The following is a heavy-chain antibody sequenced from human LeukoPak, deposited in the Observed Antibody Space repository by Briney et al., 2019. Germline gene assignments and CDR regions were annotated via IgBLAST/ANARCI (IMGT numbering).Heavy chain of an antibody. CDR1: GFTFDDYA. Sequence: GGSLRLSCAASGFTFDDYAMHWVRQAPGKGLEWVSGISWNSGSIGYADSVKGRFTISRDNAKNSLYLQMSGLRFEDTAVYYCARDHYGYLDYWGQGTLVTVSS. CDR3: ARDHYGYLDY. D-gene: IGHD3-10*01. V-gene: IGHV3-9*01. J-gene: IGHJ4*02. CDR2: ISWNSGSI.